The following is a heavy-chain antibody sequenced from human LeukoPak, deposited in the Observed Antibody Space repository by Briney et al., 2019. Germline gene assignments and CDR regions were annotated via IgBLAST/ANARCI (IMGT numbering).Heavy chain of an antibody. D-gene: IGHD3-22*01. CDR1: GFTFSSYA. Sequence: GGSLRLSCAASGFTFSSYAMSWVRQAPGKGLEWVSAISGSGGSTYYADSVKGRFTISRDNSKNTLYLQMNSLRAEDTAVYYCAKGNDYYDSSARWFDPWGQGTLVTVPS. J-gene: IGHJ5*02. CDR2: ISGSGGST. V-gene: IGHV3-23*01. CDR3: AKGNDYYDSSARWFDP.